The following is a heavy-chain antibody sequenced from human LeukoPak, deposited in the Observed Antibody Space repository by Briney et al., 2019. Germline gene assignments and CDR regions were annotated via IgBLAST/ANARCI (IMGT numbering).Heavy chain of an antibody. V-gene: IGHV3-23*01. CDR1: GFSFSSYG. Sequence: GGSLRLSCAASGFSFSSYGMSWVRQAPGKGLEWVSLISGSGGSTYYADSVKGRFTISRDNSKNMVWLQINSPTAEDTATYYCAKDGNWARFEDWGQGTLVTVSS. D-gene: IGHD7-27*01. CDR2: ISGSGGST. J-gene: IGHJ4*02. CDR3: AKDGNWARFED.